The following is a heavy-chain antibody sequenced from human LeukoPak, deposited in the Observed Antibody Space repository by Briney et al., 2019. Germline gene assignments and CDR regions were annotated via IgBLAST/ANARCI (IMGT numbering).Heavy chain of an antibody. CDR1: GFTFSDYY. V-gene: IGHV3-11*01. D-gene: IGHD5-24*01. J-gene: IGHJ4*02. CDR3: ARESYKAPFDY. CDR2: ISSSGSTI. Sequence: GGSLRLSCAASGFTFSDYYMSWIRQAPGKGLEWVSYISSSGSTIYYADSVKGRFTISRDNAKNSLYLRMNSLRAEDTAVYYCARESYKAPFDYWDQGTLVTVSS.